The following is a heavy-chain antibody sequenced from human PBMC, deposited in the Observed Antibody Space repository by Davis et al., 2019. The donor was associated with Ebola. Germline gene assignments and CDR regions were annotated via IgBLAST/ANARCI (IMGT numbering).Heavy chain of an antibody. D-gene: IGHD5-18*01. CDR1: GFTFSGSA. J-gene: IGHJ6*02. V-gene: IGHV3-73*01. CDR3: TRGAYSYGYGGLLFYYYGMDV. CDR2: IRSKANSYAT. Sequence: GGSLRLSCAASGFTFSGSAMHWVRQASGKGLEWVGRIRSKANSYATAYAASVKGRFTISRDDSKNTAYLQMNSLKTEDTAVYYCTRGAYSYGYGGLLFYYYGMDVWGQGTTVTVSS.